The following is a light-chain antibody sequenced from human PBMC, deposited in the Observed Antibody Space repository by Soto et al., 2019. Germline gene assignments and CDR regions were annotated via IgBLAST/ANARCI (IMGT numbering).Light chain of an antibody. J-gene: IGLJ1*01. CDR1: SSDVGGFDH. CDR2: DVS. V-gene: IGLV2-14*03. CDR3: NSFTTTNTYV. Sequence: QSALKQPASVSGSPGQSITISCTGASSDVGGFDHVSWYQQHPGKVPRLLIYDVSSRPSGVSDRFSGSKSGNTASLTISGLQAEDEADYYCNSFTTTNTYVFGTGTKLTVL.